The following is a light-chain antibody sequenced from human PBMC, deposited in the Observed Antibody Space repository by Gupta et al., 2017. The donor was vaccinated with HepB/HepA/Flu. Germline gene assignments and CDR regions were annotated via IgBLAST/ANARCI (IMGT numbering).Light chain of an antibody. CDR1: QSISSY. CDR3: QETYDTPRT. J-gene: IGKJ4*01. CDR2: AAS. Sequence: DIQMTQSPSSLSASVGDRVTITCRASQSISSYLNWYQQKPGKAPELLIYAASTLQPGVPARFSGSGSGTDFTLTVSSLQPEDFATYYCQETYDTPRTFGGGTRVEIK. V-gene: IGKV1-39*01.